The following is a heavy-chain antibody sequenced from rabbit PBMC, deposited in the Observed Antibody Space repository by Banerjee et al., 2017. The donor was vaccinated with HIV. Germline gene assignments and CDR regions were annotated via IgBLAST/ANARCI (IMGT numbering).Heavy chain of an antibody. J-gene: IGHJ4*01. V-gene: IGHV1S45*01. CDR2: INTSSGNT. D-gene: IGHD4-1*01. Sequence: QEQLEESGGGLVKPEGSLTLTCKASGFDLSSNVMCWVRQAPGKGLEWIACINTSSGNTVYATWAKGRFTISRTSSTTVALQMTSLTAADTATYFCARDLAGVIGWNFDLWGPGTLVTVS. CDR1: GFDLSSNV. CDR3: ARDLAGVIGWNFDL.